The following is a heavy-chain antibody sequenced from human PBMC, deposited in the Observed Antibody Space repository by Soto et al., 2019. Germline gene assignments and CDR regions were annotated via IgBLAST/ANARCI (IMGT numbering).Heavy chain of an antibody. J-gene: IGHJ6*02. CDR2: IYYSGST. Sequence: QVQLQESGPGLVKPSETLSLTCTVSGGSISSYYWSWIRQPPGTGLEWIGYIYYSGSTNYNPSLKSRVTISVDTSKNQFSLKLSSVTAADTAVYYCARGSYYYYYGMDVWGQGTTVTVSS. V-gene: IGHV4-59*01. CDR3: ARGSYYYYYGMDV. CDR1: GGSISSYY.